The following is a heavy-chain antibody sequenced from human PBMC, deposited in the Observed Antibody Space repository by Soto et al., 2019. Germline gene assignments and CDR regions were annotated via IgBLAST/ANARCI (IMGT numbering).Heavy chain of an antibody. V-gene: IGHV1-18*01. D-gene: IGHD2-2*01. J-gene: IGHJ6*02. CDR1: AYTFCSYG. CDR2: ISVYNGNT. CDR3: ARDAAVLPAVPALNYYYGMDV. Sequence: SGEVSGKASAYTFCSYGISWARQAPGQGLQWMAWISVYNGNTKYAQKAQGRVIMTTDTSTSTAYMELRSLRSDDTAMYYCARDAAVLPAVPALNYYYGMDVWGQGTTVTVSS.